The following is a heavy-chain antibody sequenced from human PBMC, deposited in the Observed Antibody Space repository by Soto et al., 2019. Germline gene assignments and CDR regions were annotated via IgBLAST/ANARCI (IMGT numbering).Heavy chain of an antibody. CDR2: IRSNTAVT. D-gene: IGHD2-15*01. Sequence: GGSLRLSCVASGFPFYPYVMARVRQAPGKGLEWVAAIRSNTAVTHYADSMRDRFTISRVNSANTIFLQMNSLRVEDSAVYFCEKASDGGWPHYFDSWGQGALVTVSS. V-gene: IGHV3-23*01. J-gene: IGHJ4*02. CDR3: EKASDGGWPHYFDS. CDR1: GFPFYPYV.